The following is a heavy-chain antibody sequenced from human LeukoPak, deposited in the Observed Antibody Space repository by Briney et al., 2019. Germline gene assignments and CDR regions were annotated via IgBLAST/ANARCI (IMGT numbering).Heavy chain of an antibody. CDR2: ISGSGGST. CDR3: AKVPSSGFLDC. V-gene: IGHV3-23*01. D-gene: IGHD3-3*01. J-gene: IGHJ4*02. CDR1: GFTFSSYA. Sequence: GGSLRLSCAASGFTFSSYAMHWVRQGPGKGLEWVSYISGSGGSTQYADSVKGRFTISRDNSKNTVYLQMNSLSAEDTAVYYCAKVPSSGFLDCWGQGTLVTVSS.